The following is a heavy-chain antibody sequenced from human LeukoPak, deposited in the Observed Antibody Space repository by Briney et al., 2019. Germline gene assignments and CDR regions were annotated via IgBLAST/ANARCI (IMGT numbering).Heavy chain of an antibody. D-gene: IGHD4/OR15-4a*01. CDR3: ARANGGYYYYYMDV. J-gene: IGHJ6*03. Sequence: SQTLSLTCTVSGGSISSGSYYWSWIRQPAGKGLEWIGRIYTSGGTNYNPSLKGRVTISVDTSKNQFSLKLSSVTAADTAVYYCARANGGYYYYYMDVWGKGTTVTVSS. CDR2: IYTSGGT. V-gene: IGHV4-61*02. CDR1: GGSISSGSYY.